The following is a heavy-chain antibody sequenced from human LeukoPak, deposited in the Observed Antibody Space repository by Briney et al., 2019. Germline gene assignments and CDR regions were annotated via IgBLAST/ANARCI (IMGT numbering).Heavy chain of an antibody. CDR3: AKVALNYYDSSGYHLDY. J-gene: IGHJ4*02. D-gene: IGHD3-22*01. V-gene: IGHV1-2*02. CDR1: GYTFTGYH. CDR2: INPNSGDT. Sequence: VASVKVSCKASGYTFTGYHIHWVRQAPGQGLEWMGWINPNSGDTNYAQKFQGRVTMTRDTSISTAYMELNTLRSDDTAVYYCAKVALNYYDSSGYHLDYWGQGTLVTVSS.